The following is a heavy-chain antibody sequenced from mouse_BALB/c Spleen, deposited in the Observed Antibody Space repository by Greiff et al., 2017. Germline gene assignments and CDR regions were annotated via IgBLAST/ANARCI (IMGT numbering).Heavy chain of an antibody. Sequence: EVTVEESGGGLVQPGGSLTLSCAASGFTFSSYGMSLVRPTPDKRLELVATINSNGGSTYYPDSVKGRFPISRDNAKNTLYLQMSSLKSEDTAMYYCARIYYGNYGYAMDYWGQGTSVTVSS. CDR3: ARIYYGNYGYAMDY. CDR1: GFTFSSYG. CDR2: INSNGGST. V-gene: IGHV5-6-3*01. D-gene: IGHD2-1*01. J-gene: IGHJ4*01.